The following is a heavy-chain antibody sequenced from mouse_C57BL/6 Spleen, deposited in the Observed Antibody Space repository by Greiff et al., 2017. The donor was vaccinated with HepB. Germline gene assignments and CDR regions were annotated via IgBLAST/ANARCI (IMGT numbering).Heavy chain of an antibody. CDR3: ARSLLDYYGSSFLDY. V-gene: IGHV1-20*01. CDR2: INPYNGDT. Sequence: EVQLQQSGPELVKPGDSVKISCKASGYSFTGYFMNWVMQSHGKSLEWIGRINPYNGDTFYNQKFKGKATLTVDKSSSTAHMELRSLTSEDSAVYYCARSLLDYYGSSFLDYWGQGTTLTVSS. D-gene: IGHD1-1*01. J-gene: IGHJ2*01. CDR1: GYSFTGYF.